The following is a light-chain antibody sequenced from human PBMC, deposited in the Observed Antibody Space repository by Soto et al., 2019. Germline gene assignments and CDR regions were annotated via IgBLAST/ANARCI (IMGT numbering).Light chain of an antibody. CDR1: QGISNE. Sequence: IQMTQSPSSLSASVGDRVTITCRASQGISNELGWYQQRPGKAPKVLIYGPSNLQSGVPSRFSGSASGTDFTLTISSLQPEDFATYYCLQDYTYPLTFGQGTKVEMK. V-gene: IGKV1-6*01. J-gene: IGKJ1*01. CDR3: LQDYTYPLT. CDR2: GPS.